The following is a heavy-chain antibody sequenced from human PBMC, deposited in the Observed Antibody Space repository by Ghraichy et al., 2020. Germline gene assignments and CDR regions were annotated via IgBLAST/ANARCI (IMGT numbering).Heavy chain of an antibody. J-gene: IGHJ6*02. CDR1: GFTFSSYA. CDR2: ISGSGGST. V-gene: IGHV3-23*01. D-gene: IGHD1-26*01. Sequence: GGSLRLSCAASGFTFSSYAMSWVRQAPGKGLEWVSAISGSGGSTYYADSVKGRFTISRDNSKNTLYLQMNSLRAEDTAVYYCAKRVVGAIYYYYYGMDVWGQGTTVTVSS. CDR3: AKRVVGAIYYYYYGMDV.